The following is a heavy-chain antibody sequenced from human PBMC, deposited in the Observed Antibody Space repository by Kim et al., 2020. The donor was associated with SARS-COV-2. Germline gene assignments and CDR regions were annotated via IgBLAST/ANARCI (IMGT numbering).Heavy chain of an antibody. CDR3: AKKIVGATTYYGMEV. Sequence: SVKVSCKTSGGTFSTHAISWVRQAPGQGLEWMGGIIPIFGRGNYAQRFQGRVTITADESTSTAYMELSSLRSEDTALYYCAKKIVGATTYYGMEVWGQG. V-gene: IGHV1-69*13. D-gene: IGHD1-26*01. CDR2: IIPIFGRG. J-gene: IGHJ6*02. CDR1: GGTFSTHA.